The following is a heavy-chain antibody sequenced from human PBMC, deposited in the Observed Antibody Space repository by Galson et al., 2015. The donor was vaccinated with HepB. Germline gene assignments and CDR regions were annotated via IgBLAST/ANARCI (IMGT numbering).Heavy chain of an antibody. J-gene: IGHJ5*02. Sequence: SVKVSCKASGGTFSSYAISWVRQAPGQGLEWMGRIIPILGIANYAQKFQGRVTITADKSTSTAYMELSSLRSEDTAVYYCARAATMVRGVITRINWFDPWGQGTLVTVSS. CDR2: IIPILGIA. CDR3: ARAATMVRGVITRINWFDP. V-gene: IGHV1-69*04. CDR1: GGTFSSYA. D-gene: IGHD3-10*01.